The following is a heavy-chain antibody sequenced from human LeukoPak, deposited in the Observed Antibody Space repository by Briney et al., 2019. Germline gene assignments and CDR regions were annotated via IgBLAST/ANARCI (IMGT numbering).Heavy chain of an antibody. CDR3: ARDHEGYVSPLVAFDI. J-gene: IGHJ3*02. CDR1: GYGVTCNG. Sequence: ASVKLSCKGSGYGVTCNGISWMRKAPGQGLELMGWISAYNGNTNNAKKLQGRVTMTTDTSTSTAYMERRSLRSDDTAVYYCARDHEGYVSPLVAFDIWGQGTMVTVSS. CDR2: ISAYNGNT. D-gene: IGHD3-10*02. V-gene: IGHV1-18*01.